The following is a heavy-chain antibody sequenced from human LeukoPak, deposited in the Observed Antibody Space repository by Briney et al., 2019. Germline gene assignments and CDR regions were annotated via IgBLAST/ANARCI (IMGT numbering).Heavy chain of an antibody. CDR1: GGSISGYY. J-gene: IGHJ2*01. D-gene: IGHD1-26*01. CDR2: VYNSGTT. V-gene: IGHV4-59*08. CDR3: ARRRELLRSNWYFDL. Sequence: SETLSLTCTVSGGSISGYYWSWIRQPPGQGLEWIGYVYNSGTTNYNPSLNSRLTISADTSKNQFSLKLSSVTAADTAVYYCARRRELLRSNWYFDLWGRGTLVTVSS.